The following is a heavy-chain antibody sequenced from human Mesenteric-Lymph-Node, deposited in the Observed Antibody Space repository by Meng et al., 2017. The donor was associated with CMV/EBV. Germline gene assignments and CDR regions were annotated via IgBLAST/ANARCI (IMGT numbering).Heavy chain of an antibody. J-gene: IGHJ4*02. Sequence: GGSLRLSCAASGFFFSAYGMHWVRQAPGKGLEWVTFIQYDGGNTYYADSVKGRFAVSRDNSKSTLYLQLNSLRPDDTAVYYCTKGGSGYFVDFWGQGTLVTVSS. CDR1: GFFFSAYG. D-gene: IGHD3-3*01. V-gene: IGHV3-30*02. CDR2: IQYDGGNT. CDR3: TKGGSGYFVDF.